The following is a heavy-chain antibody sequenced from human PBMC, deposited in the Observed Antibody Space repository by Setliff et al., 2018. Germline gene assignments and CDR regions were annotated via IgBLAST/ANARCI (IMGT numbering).Heavy chain of an antibody. CDR1: GGSITSFY. Sequence: NPSETLSLTCTVSGGSITSFYWSWIRQPAGKGLEWIGRVYASGVTKYNPSLKSRVTMSVDTSKSQFSLKLNSVTAADTAVYYCARVFTIFGVSQTYLDYWGQGTQVTVSS. CDR2: VYASGVT. D-gene: IGHD3-3*01. J-gene: IGHJ4*02. CDR3: ARVFTIFGVSQTYLDY. V-gene: IGHV4-4*07.